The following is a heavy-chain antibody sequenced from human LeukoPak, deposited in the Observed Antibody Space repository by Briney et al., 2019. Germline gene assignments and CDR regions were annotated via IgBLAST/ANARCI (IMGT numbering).Heavy chain of an antibody. Sequence: GESLKISCKGSGYIFTHNWIGWVRQMPGKGLEWMGIIYPGDSDTRYSPSFEGQVTISVDKSISTAYLQWSSLKASDTAMYYCARQTRDGSGSRGYSFDFWGQGNLVTVSS. J-gene: IGHJ4*02. V-gene: IGHV5-51*01. CDR1: GYIFTHNW. CDR3: ARQTRDGSGSRGYSFDF. CDR2: IYPGDSDT. D-gene: IGHD3-10*01.